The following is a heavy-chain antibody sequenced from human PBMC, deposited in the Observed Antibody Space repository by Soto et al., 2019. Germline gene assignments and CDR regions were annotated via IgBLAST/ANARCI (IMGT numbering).Heavy chain of an antibody. CDR2: INAGNGNT. Sequence: ASVKVSCKASGYTFTSYAMHWVRQAPGQRLEWMGWINAGNGNTKYSQKFQGRVTITRDTSASTAYMELSSLRSEDTAVYYCARGGGKLGYCSSTSCYEWGSGYYYYGMDVWGQGTTVTVSS. CDR3: ARGGGKLGYCSSTSCYEWGSGYYYYGMDV. J-gene: IGHJ6*02. D-gene: IGHD2-2*01. CDR1: GYTFTSYA. V-gene: IGHV1-3*01.